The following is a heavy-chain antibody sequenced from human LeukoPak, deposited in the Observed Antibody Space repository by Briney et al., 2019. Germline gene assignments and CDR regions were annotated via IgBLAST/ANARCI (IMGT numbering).Heavy chain of an antibody. V-gene: IGHV4-59*01. CDR1: GGSISSYC. CDR3: ARRVAGLGNY. CDR2: IYYSGST. D-gene: IGHD6-13*01. J-gene: IGHJ4*02. Sequence: SETLSLTCTVSGGSISSYCWSWIRQPPGKGLEWIGYIYYSGSTNYNPSLKSRVTISVDTSKNQFSLKLSSVTAADTAVYYCARRVAGLGNYWGQGTLVTVSS.